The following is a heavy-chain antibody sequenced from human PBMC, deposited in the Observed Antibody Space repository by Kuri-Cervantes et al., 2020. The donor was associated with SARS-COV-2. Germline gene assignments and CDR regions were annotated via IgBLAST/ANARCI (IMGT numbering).Heavy chain of an antibody. D-gene: IGHD6-13*01. CDR3: ARHRGPSGGYSSSQYYYGIDV. V-gene: IGHV5-51*01. J-gene: IGHJ6*02. CDR2: IYPGDSDT. Sequence: GGSLRLSCKGSGYSFTSYWIGWVRQMPGKGLEWMGIIYPGDSDTRYSPSFQGQVTISADKSISTAYLQWSSLKASDTAMYYCARHRGPSGGYSSSQYYYGIDVWGQGTTVTVSS. CDR1: GYSFTSYW.